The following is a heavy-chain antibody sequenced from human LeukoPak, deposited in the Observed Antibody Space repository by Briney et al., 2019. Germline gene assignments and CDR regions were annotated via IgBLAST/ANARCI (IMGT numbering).Heavy chain of an antibody. CDR1: GFTFSSYG. Sequence: GGSLRLSCAASGFTFSSYGMHWVRQAPGKGLEWVAFIRYDGSNKYYADSVKGRFTISRDNSKNTLYLQMNSLRAEDTAVYYCAKDSTIFGVVIFAFDIWGQGTMVTVSS. J-gene: IGHJ3*02. CDR2: IRYDGSNK. V-gene: IGHV3-30*02. CDR3: AKDSTIFGVVIFAFDI. D-gene: IGHD3-3*01.